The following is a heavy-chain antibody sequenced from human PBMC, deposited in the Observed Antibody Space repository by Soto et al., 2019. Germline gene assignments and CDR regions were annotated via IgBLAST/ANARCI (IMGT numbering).Heavy chain of an antibody. CDR3: ARGSYYYDSSGYYYVGDFDY. CDR1: GGSISSSSCY. Sequence: SETLSLTCTVSGGSISSSSCYWGWIRQPPGKGLEWIGEIDRRGNANYNPSLKSRVTISADPSKNQFSLRLTSVTAAGTAVYYCARGSYYYDSSGYYYVGDFDYWGQGTLVTVSS. D-gene: IGHD3-22*01. V-gene: IGHV4-39*07. CDR2: IDRRGNA. J-gene: IGHJ4*02.